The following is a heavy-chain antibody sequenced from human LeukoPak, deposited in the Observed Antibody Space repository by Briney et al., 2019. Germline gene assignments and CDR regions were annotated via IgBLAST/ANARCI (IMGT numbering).Heavy chain of an antibody. D-gene: IGHD1-1*01. CDR2: ISYDGSKT. J-gene: IGHJ4*02. CDR1: GFTFSNYD. V-gene: IGHV3-30*18. CDR3: AEGWNYFDY. Sequence: GGSLRLSCAASGFTFSNYDMSWVRQAPGKGLEWVAVISYDGSKTYYAESVKGRFTISRDNSKNTVYLQMNSLRAEDTAVYYCAEGWNYFDYWGQGTLVTVSS.